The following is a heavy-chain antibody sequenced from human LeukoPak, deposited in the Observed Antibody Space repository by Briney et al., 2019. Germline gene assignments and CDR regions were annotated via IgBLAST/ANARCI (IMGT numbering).Heavy chain of an antibody. V-gene: IGHV4-59*01. CDR1: GGSISSYN. J-gene: IGHJ2*01. CDR3: AREISNYAYWYFDL. CDR2: IYYSGDI. D-gene: IGHD4-11*01. Sequence: SETLSLTCTVSGGSISSYNWNWIRQPPGKGLEWIGYIYYSGDINYNPSLRGRVTISVDTSKNQFSLKLSSVTAADTAVYYCAREISNYAYWYFDLWGRGTLVTVSS.